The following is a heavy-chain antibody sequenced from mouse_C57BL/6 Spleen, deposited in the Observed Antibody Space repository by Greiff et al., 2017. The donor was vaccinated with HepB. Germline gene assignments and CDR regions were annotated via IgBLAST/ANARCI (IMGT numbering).Heavy chain of an antibody. Sequence: QVQLQQSGAELVRPGASVTLSCKASGYTFTDYEMHWVKQTPVHGLEWIGAIDPETGGTAYNQKFKGKAILTADKSSSTAYMEIRSLTSEDSAVYYCTRDSSRGKMDYWGQGTSVTVSS. V-gene: IGHV1-15*01. CDR1: GYTFTDYE. J-gene: IGHJ4*01. CDR2: IDPETGGT. D-gene: IGHD3-2*01. CDR3: TRDSSRGKMDY.